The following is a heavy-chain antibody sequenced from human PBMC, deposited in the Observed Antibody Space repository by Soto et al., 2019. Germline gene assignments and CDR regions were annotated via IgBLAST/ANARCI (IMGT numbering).Heavy chain of an antibody. Sequence: QVQLVQSGAEVKKPGASVKVSCKASGYTFTSYDINWVRQATGQGLEWMGWMNPNSGNTVYAQKFQGRDTMTRNTSISTAYMELSSLRSEDTAVYYCARDHIAAAGDYYYYGMDVWGQGTTVTVSS. CDR3: ARDHIAAAGDYYYYGMDV. V-gene: IGHV1-8*01. CDR2: MNPNSGNT. CDR1: GYTFTSYD. J-gene: IGHJ6*02. D-gene: IGHD6-13*01.